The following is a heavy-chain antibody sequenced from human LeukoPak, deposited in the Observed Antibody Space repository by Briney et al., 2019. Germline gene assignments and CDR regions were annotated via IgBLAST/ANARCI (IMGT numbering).Heavy chain of an antibody. CDR1: GFTFSSYA. CDR3: AKGSNSGTFSDRRGYFDY. D-gene: IGHD1-26*01. CDR2: VGGSGGNT. V-gene: IGHV3-23*01. J-gene: IGHJ4*02. Sequence: GGSLRLSCAASGFTFSSYAMSWVRQAPGKGLEWVSVVGGSGGNTFYADSVKGRFTISRDNSKNTLYLQMNSLRAEDTAVYYCAKGSNSGTFSDRRGYFDYWGQGTLVTVSS.